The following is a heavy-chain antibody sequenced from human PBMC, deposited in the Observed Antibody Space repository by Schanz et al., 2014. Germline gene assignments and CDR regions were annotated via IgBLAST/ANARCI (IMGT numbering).Heavy chain of an antibody. V-gene: IGHV1-46*03. J-gene: IGHJ4*02. CDR2: INPSGGST. D-gene: IGHD6-13*01. CDR1: GYTFTSYY. CDR3: ARDGEAAAGCDY. Sequence: QVQLVQSGAEVKKPGASAKVSCKASGYTFTSYYMHWVRQAPGQGLEWMGIINPSGGSTSYAQKFQGRVTMTRDTSTSTVYMELSSLRSEDTAVYYCARDGEAAAGCDYWGRGTLVTVSS.